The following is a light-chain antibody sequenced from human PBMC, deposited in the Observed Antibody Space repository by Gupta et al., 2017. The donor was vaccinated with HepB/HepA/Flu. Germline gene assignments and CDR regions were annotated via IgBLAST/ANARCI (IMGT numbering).Light chain of an antibody. V-gene: IGKV1-5*03. CDR1: QNVGRW. Sequence: DIQMTQSPSTLSASVGDRVIIACRASQNVGRWLAWYQQKPGKAPKLLIHKASTLESGVPSRFSGSGSGTEFTLTISSLQPDDFATNYCQQYNSYLYTFGQGTKLEIK. CDR3: QQYNSYLYT. CDR2: KAS. J-gene: IGKJ2*01.